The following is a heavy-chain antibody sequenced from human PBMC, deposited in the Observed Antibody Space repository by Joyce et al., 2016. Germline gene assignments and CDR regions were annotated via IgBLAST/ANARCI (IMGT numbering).Heavy chain of an antibody. D-gene: IGHD2-8*01. J-gene: IGHJ4*02. CDR1: GFSFSGYA. CDR2: TSYDGSYK. CDR3: AKKSINGARGTIDQ. Sequence: QVELVESGGGAVQPGRSLTLSCAAAGFSFSGYARYWVRQASGKGLDWVAVTSYDGSYKFYADSVKGRFTISRDKSENILYLQMNGLRAEDTAVYFCAKKSINGARGTIDQWGQGTLVTVSS. V-gene: IGHV3-30-3*01.